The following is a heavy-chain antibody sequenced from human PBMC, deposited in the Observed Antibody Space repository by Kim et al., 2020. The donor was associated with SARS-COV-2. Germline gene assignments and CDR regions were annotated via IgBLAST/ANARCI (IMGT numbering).Heavy chain of an antibody. Sequence: GGSLRLSCEASGFTFSSYGMSWVRQAPGKGLEWVSGISSSGGTTYYGDSVKGRFTISRDNSQNTVYMQMKSLRAEDTAKYYCAKVQVRGVIYSGPHYYSAMDVWSQGTAVTVSS. J-gene: IGHJ6*02. CDR2: ISSSGGTT. CDR1: GFTFSSYG. D-gene: IGHD3-10*01. V-gene: IGHV3-23*01. CDR3: AKVQVRGVIYSGPHYYSAMDV.